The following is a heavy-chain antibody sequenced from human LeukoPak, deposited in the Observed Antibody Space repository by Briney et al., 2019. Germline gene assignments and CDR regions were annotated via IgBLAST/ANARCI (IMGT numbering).Heavy chain of an antibody. J-gene: IGHJ6*02. Sequence: GRSLRLSCAASGFTFDDYAMHWVRQAPGKGLEWVSGITWNSGSIGYADSVKGRFTISRDNAKNSLYLQMNSLRAEDTALYYCAKDGGYQSYYYFGMYVWGQGTTVTVSS. D-gene: IGHD3-22*01. CDR1: GFTFDDYA. CDR2: ITWNSGSI. CDR3: AKDGGYQSYYYFGMYV. V-gene: IGHV3-9*01.